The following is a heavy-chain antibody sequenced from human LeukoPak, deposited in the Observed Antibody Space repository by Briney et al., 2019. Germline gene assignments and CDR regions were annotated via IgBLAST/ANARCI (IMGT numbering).Heavy chain of an antibody. CDR1: GGTFSSYA. J-gene: IGHJ4*02. Sequence: SVKVSCKASGGTFSSYAISWVRQAPGQGLEWMGGIIPIFGTANYAQKFQGRVTITTDESTSTAYVELSSLRSEDTAVYYCASPGGDFWSGLLGYWGQGTLVTVSS. CDR2: IIPIFGTA. V-gene: IGHV1-69*05. D-gene: IGHD3-3*01. CDR3: ASPGGDFWSGLLGY.